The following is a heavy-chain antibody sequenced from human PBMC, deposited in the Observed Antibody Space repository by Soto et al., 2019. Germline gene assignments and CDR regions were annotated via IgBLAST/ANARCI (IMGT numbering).Heavy chain of an antibody. CDR3: ARDCAGRGPFDP. D-gene: IGHD1-26*01. CDR1: NVSITSSY. CDR2: VYYTGTT. Sequence: SETLSLTCTVSNVSITSSYWKWIRQPPGKGLEWIGFVYYTGTTKYNPSLKSRVTISVDRSKNEFSLKLTSVTAADTAFYFCARDCAGRGPFDPWGQGTLVTVSS. V-gene: IGHV4-59*01. J-gene: IGHJ5*01.